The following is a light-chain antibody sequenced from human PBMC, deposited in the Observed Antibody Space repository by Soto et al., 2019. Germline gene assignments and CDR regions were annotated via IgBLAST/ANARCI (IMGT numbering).Light chain of an antibody. V-gene: IGKV1-5*03. Sequence: DIQMTQSPSTLSASVGDTVTITCRASQSISSWLAWYQQKPGKAPKLLIYKASSFESGVPSRFSASGSGTEFTLTISSMQPGDFASSYCEQYSLYWTFGQGNKVEIK. CDR1: QSISSW. CDR2: KAS. CDR3: EQYSLYWT. J-gene: IGKJ1*01.